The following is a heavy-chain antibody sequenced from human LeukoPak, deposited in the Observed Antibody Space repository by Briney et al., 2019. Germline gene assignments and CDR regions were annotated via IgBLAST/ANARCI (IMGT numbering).Heavy chain of an antibody. Sequence: GGSLRLSCAASGFTFSSYAMSWVRQAPGKGLVWVSAISGSRGSTYYADSVKGRFTISRDNSKNTLYLQMNSLRAEDTAVYYCAKVGDAVVVAATLSRFDPWGQGTLVTVSS. CDR3: AKVGDAVVVAATLSRFDP. V-gene: IGHV3-23*01. J-gene: IGHJ5*02. CDR2: ISGSRGST. D-gene: IGHD2-15*01. CDR1: GFTFSSYA.